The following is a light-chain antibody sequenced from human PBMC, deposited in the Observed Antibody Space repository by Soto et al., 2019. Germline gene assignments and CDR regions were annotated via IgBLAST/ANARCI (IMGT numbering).Light chain of an antibody. Sequence: EVVLTQSPGTLSLSPGERATLSCRASQTVGSDYLACYQHKPGQAPRLLIYGASARATGVPGRFSGSGSGTDFTLTISRLEPEDFAVYYCQQYHGAPYTFGQGTKLEIK. V-gene: IGKV3-20*01. J-gene: IGKJ2*01. CDR3: QQYHGAPYT. CDR2: GAS. CDR1: QTVGSDY.